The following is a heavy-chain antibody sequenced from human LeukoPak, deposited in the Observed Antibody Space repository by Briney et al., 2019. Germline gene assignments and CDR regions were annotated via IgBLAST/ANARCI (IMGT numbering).Heavy chain of an antibody. CDR3: ARGLPGIAVAGINFDY. CDR2: IKQDARKK. V-gene: IGHV3-7*01. J-gene: IGHJ4*02. Sequence: PGGSLRLSCAASGFTFSSYWMSWVRQAPGKGREWVANIKQDARKKYYVDSVKGRFTISRDNAKNSLYLQMNSLRAEDTAVYYCARGLPGIAVAGINFDYWGQGTLVTVSS. D-gene: IGHD6-19*01. CDR1: GFTFSSYW.